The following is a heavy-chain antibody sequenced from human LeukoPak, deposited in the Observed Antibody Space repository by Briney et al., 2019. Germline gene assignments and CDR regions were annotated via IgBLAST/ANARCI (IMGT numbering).Heavy chain of an antibody. D-gene: IGHD7-27*01. V-gene: IGHV4-38-2*02. CDR1: GYSIISDYF. J-gene: IGHJ4*02. Sequence: PSETLSLTCTVSGYSIISDYFWGWIRPPPGKGLEWIGYIYHTGSTSYSPSLKSRVTISADTSQNQFSLKLSSVTAADTAVYYCASRKLGNDYWGQGTLVTVSS. CDR3: ASRKLGNDY. CDR2: IYHTGST.